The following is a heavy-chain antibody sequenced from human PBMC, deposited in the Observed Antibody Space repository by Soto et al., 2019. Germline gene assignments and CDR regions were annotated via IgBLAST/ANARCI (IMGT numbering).Heavy chain of an antibody. CDR3: ALLTQWSHALDI. D-gene: IGHD2-8*01. CDR1: GFSVSSNY. Sequence: EVQLVESGGGLIQPGGSLRLSCAASGFSVSSNYMSWVRQAPGKGLEWVSVTYTSGITYYADSVKGRFTISRDNSKNTLHLQVSSLRADDTAVYYCALLTQWSHALDIWGQGRMVTVSS. CDR2: TYTSGIT. V-gene: IGHV3-53*01. J-gene: IGHJ3*02.